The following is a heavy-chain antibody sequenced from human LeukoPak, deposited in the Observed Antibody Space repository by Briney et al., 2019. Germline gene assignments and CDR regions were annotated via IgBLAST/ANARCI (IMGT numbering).Heavy chain of an antibody. CDR2: ISYVGSAH. J-gene: IGHJ4*02. CDR3: AKAGPILRFLEWLLDY. Sequence: PGRSLRLSCAASGFTFSSYGMHGGRQAPPKGLQCVSVISYVGSAHSYAHSVRCGFTISRDNSKNTLYLQMNSLRAEDTAVYYCAKAGPILRFLEWLLDYWGQGTLVTVSS. CDR1: GFTFSSYG. V-gene: IGHV3-30*18. D-gene: IGHD3-3*01.